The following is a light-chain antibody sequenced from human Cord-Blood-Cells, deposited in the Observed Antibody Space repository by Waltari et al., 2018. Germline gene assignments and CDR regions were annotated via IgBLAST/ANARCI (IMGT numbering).Light chain of an antibody. J-gene: IGLJ3*02. CDR1: SSDVGGYNY. CDR2: DVI. Sequence: QSALTQPASVSGSPGQSITISCTGTSSDVGGYNYVSWYKQHPGKAPKLMIYDVINRPSGVSNRFCGSKCGNTASLTISGLQAEDEAEYYCSSYTSSSTWVFGGGTKLTGL. V-gene: IGLV2-14*03. CDR3: SSYTSSSTWV.